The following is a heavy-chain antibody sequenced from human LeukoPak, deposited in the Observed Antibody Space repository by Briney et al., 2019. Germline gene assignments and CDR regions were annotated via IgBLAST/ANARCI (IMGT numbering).Heavy chain of an antibody. Sequence: ASVKVSCKASGYTFTSYYMHWVRQAPGQGLEWMGIINPSGGSTSYAQKFQGRVTMTSDMSTSTVYMELSSLRSEDTAVYYCARVGAVRWYFDLWGRGTLVTVSS. CDR2: INPSGGST. V-gene: IGHV1-46*01. D-gene: IGHD1-26*01. CDR1: GYTFTSYY. CDR3: ARVGAVRWYFDL. J-gene: IGHJ2*01.